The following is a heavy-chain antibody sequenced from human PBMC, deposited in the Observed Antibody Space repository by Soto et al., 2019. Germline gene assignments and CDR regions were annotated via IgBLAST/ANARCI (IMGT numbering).Heavy chain of an antibody. Sequence: QLQLQESGSGLVKPSQTLSLTCAVSGGSISSGGYSWSWIRQPPGKGLEWIGYIYHSGSTYYNPSLKSRVTISVDRSKNQFSLKLSSVTAADTAVYYCARGQWIVARPYNWFDPWGQGTLVTVSS. CDR1: GGSISSGGYS. J-gene: IGHJ5*02. CDR2: IYHSGST. V-gene: IGHV4-30-2*01. D-gene: IGHD6-6*01. CDR3: ARGQWIVARPYNWFDP.